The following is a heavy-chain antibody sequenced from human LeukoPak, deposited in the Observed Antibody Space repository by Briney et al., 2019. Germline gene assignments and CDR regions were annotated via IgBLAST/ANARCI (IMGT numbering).Heavy chain of an antibody. J-gene: IGHJ4*02. D-gene: IGHD5/OR15-5a*01. CDR1: GFTFSSYS. Sequence: GGSLRLSCAASGFTFSSYSMNWVRQAPGKGLEWVSSISSSSSYIYYADSVKGQCTISRDNAKTSLFIQMNSLRADDTAMYYCARVGQCLKVDFFDYGGQGPLVTVSS. CDR3: ARVGQCLKVDFFDY. CDR2: ISSSSSYI. V-gene: IGHV3-21*01.